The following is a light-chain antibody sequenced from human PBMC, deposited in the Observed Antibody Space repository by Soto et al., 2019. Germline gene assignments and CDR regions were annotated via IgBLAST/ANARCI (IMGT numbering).Light chain of an antibody. CDR1: SSNIGSYP. V-gene: IGLV1-44*01. Sequence: QSVLTQSPSASGTPGQRVTISCYGSSSNIGSYPVYWYQQLPGTAPKLLINSDDQRPSGVPDRFSGSRSGASASLAITGLQAEDEADYYCQSYDSSLNGFYVFGTGTKVTVL. J-gene: IGLJ1*01. CDR2: SDD. CDR3: QSYDSSLNGFYV.